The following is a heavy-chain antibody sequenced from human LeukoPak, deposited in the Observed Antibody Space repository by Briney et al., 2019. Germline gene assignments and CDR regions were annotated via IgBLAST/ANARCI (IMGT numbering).Heavy chain of an antibody. CDR3: AKGDTVTTPYYFDY. D-gene: IGHD4-17*01. CDR1: GFTFSDYY. Sequence: GGSLRLSCAASGFTFSDYYISWIRQAPGKGLEWVSYISSSGSTIYYADSVKGRFTISRDNSKNTLYLQMNGLRAEDTAVYYCAKGDTVTTPYYFDYWGQGTLVTVSS. J-gene: IGHJ4*02. CDR2: ISSSGSTI. V-gene: IGHV3-11*01.